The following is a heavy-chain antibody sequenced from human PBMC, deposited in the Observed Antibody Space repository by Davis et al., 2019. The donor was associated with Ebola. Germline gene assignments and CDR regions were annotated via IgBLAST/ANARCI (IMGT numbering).Heavy chain of an antibody. V-gene: IGHV3-21*01. CDR3: ARSIAPDY. CDR1: GFTFISYY. CDR2: ISSSGNYI. D-gene: IGHD6-13*01. Sequence: PGGSLRLSCEASGFTFISYYMSWVRQAPGKGLEWVSSISSSGNYIYYADSVKGRFTISRDNAKNSLYLQMNTLRAEDTAVYYCARSIAPDYWGQGTLVTVSS. J-gene: IGHJ4*02.